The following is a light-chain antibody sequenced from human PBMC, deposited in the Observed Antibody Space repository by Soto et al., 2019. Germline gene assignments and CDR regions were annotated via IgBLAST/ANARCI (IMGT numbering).Light chain of an antibody. CDR1: QSVSTSY. J-gene: IGKJ2*01. Sequence: EIVLTQSPGILSLSPGERATLSCRASQSVSTSYLAWYQQKPGQAPRLLIYGASNRATGIPDRFSASGSKTDFTLTISRLEPEDFAAYYCQQYGSSPPYTFGQGTKLEIQ. CDR2: GAS. V-gene: IGKV3-20*01. CDR3: QQYGSSPPYT.